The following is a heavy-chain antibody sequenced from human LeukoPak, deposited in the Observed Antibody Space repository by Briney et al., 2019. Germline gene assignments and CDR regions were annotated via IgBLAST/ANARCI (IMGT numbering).Heavy chain of an antibody. CDR1: GFTFSSYA. J-gene: IGHJ4*02. CDR3: AKDRTKGSTVAKGGFDY. D-gene: IGHD5-12*01. Sequence: GGSLRLSCAASGFTFSSYAMSWVRQAPGKGLEWVSAISGSGGSTYYADSVKGRFTISRDNSKNTLYLQMNSLRAEDTAVYYCAKDRTKGSTVAKGGFDYWGQGTLVTVSS. CDR2: ISGSGGST. V-gene: IGHV3-23*01.